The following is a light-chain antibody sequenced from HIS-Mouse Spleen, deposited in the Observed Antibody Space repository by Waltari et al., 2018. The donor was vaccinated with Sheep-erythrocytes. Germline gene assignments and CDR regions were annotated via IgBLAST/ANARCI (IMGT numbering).Light chain of an antibody. CDR2: DVS. J-gene: IGLJ1*01. Sequence: QSALTQPRSVSGSPGQSVTISCTGTSSDVGGYNYVSWYQQYPGKAPKLMIYDVSKRPSGFPDRFAGSKSGNTASLTSSGLQAEDEADYYCCSYAGSYNHVFATGTKVTVL. V-gene: IGLV2-11*01. CDR3: CSYAGSYNHV. CDR1: SSDVGGYNY.